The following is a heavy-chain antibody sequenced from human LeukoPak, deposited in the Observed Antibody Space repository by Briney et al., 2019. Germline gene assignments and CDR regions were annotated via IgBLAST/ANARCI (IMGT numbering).Heavy chain of an antibody. D-gene: IGHD2-15*01. CDR2: ISGSGGST. CDR1: GFTFSSYA. CDR3: ARVDLRAAYFDY. Sequence: GESLRLSCAASGFTFSSYAISWFRHAPGKGLEFVSAISGSGGSTYYADSVKGRFTISRDNSKNTLYLQMNSLRAEDTAVYYCARVDLRAAYFDYWGQGTLVTVSS. J-gene: IGHJ4*02. V-gene: IGHV3-23*01.